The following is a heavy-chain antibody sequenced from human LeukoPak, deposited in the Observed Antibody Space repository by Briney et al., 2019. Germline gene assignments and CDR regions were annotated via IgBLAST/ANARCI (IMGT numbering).Heavy chain of an antibody. V-gene: IGHV4-34*01. CDR2: ISHRGGT. D-gene: IGHD3-22*01. Sequence: SETLSLTCAVYGGSFSDYYWSWIRQPPGKGLEWIGEISHRGGTNYNPSLKSRVTMSVDTSENQFSLKLSSVTAADTAVYYCASSRLPVYDSSGYGGYYYMDVWGKGTTVTVSS. J-gene: IGHJ6*03. CDR1: GGSFSDYY. CDR3: ASSRLPVYDSSGYGGYYYMDV.